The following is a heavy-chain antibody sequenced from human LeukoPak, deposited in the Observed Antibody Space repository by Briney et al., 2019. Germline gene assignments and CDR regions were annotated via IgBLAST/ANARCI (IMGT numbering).Heavy chain of an antibody. CDR2: MNPNSGNT. CDR3: ARENVYYDSSDYYPRFDY. V-gene: IGHV1-8*02. Sequence: ASVKVSCKASGYTFTSYDINWVRQATGQGLEWMGWMNPNSGNTGYAQKFQGRVTMTRDTSISTAYMELSRLRSDDTAVYYCARENVYYDSSDYYPRFDYWGQGTLVTVSS. J-gene: IGHJ4*02. D-gene: IGHD3-22*01. CDR1: GYTFTSYD.